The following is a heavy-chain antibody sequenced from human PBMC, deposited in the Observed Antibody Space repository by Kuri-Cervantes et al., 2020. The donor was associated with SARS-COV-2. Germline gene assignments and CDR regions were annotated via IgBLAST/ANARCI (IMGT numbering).Heavy chain of an antibody. Sequence: GSLRLSCTVSGGSISSSSYYWGWIRQPPGKGLEWIGYINYSGSTKYNPSLKSRVSISIDTSRNQYSLMLTSVTAADTAVYYCARHHCSSTSCWLLQLWGQGTLVTVSS. J-gene: IGHJ1*01. CDR2: INYSGST. CDR3: ARHHCSSTSCWLLQL. CDR1: GGSISSSSYY. V-gene: IGHV4-61*05. D-gene: IGHD2-2*01.